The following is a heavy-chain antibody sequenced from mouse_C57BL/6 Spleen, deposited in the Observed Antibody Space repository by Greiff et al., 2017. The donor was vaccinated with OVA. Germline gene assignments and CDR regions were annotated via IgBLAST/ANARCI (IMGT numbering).Heavy chain of an antibody. V-gene: IGHV1-18*01. J-gene: IGHJ2*01. CDR2: INPNNGGT. CDR1: GYTFTDYN. CDR3: ARSRYGNLDY. D-gene: IGHD2-1*01. Sequence: VQLQQSGPELVKPGASVKISCKASGYTFTDYNMDWVKQSHGKSLEWIGDINPNNGGTIYNQKFKGKATLTVDKSSSTAYMELRSLTSEDTAVYYCARSRYGNLDYWGQGTTLTVSS.